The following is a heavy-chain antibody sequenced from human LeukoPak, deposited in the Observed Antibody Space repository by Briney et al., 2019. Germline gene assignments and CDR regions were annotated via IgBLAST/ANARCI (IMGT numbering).Heavy chain of an antibody. D-gene: IGHD3-3*01. CDR2: VGSSGAYI. CDR1: GFTFSAYS. Sequence: RGSLRLSXAASGFTFSAYSMTWVRQAPGKGLEWVASVGSSGAYIYYADSVKGRFTISRDNAKNSLFLQMNSLRVEDTALYYCARMHLFGVVNYNYYYMDVWGKGTPVTVSS. CDR3: ARMHLFGVVNYNYYYMDV. J-gene: IGHJ6*03. V-gene: IGHV3-21*01.